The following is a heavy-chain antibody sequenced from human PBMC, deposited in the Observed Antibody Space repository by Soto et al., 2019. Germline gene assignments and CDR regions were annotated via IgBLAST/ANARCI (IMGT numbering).Heavy chain of an antibody. J-gene: IGHJ6*02. CDR1: GFTFSSYA. CDR2: ISGSGGST. D-gene: IGHD6-19*01. V-gene: IGHV3-23*01. Sequence: GGSLRLSCAASGFTFSSYAMSWVRQAPGKGLEWVSAISGSGGSTYYADSVKGRFTVSRDNSKNTLYLQMNSLRAEDTAVYYCAKDSEAGAYYYYGMDVWGQGTTVTVSS. CDR3: AKDSEAGAYYYYGMDV.